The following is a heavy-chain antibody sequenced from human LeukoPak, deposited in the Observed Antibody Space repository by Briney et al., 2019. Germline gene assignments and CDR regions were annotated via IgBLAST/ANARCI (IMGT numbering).Heavy chain of an antibody. CDR1: GGSLSTYY. J-gene: IGHJ4*02. D-gene: IGHD5-12*01. CDR3: ARHYSGYEYYFDY. CDR2: IYYSGTT. Sequence: SETLSLTCIVSGGSLSTYYWSWIRQPPGKGLEWIGYIYYSGTTNYNPSLKSRVTISVDTSKNQFSLKLSSVTAADTAVYYCARHYSGYEYYFDYWGQGALVTVSS. V-gene: IGHV4-59*08.